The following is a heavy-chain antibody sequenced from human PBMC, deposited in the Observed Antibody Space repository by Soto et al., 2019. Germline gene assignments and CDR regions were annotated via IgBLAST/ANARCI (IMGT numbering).Heavy chain of an antibody. CDR1: GGTFSSYA. Sequence: SVKVSCKASGGTFSSYAISWVRQAPGQGLEWMGGIIPIFGTANYAQKFQGRVTITADETTSTAYMELSSLRSEDTAVYYCATNLDGYNSPFDYCGQGTLVTVSS. J-gene: IGHJ4*02. V-gene: IGHV1-69*13. D-gene: IGHD5-12*01. CDR2: IIPIFGTA. CDR3: ATNLDGYNSPFDY.